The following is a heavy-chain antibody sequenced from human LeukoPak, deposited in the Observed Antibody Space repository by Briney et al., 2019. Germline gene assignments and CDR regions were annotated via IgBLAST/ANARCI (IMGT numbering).Heavy chain of an antibody. J-gene: IGHJ4*02. Sequence: GGSLRLSCAASGFTFTNFAMHWVRQAPGKGLEWVTVISDDGNNKYFADSVKGRFTISRDNSKNTLYLQMNSLRAEDTAVYYCARAGFQQIFDYWGQGTLVTVSS. D-gene: IGHD6-13*01. CDR1: GFTFTNFA. V-gene: IGHV3-30*03. CDR3: ARAGFQQIFDY. CDR2: ISDDGNNK.